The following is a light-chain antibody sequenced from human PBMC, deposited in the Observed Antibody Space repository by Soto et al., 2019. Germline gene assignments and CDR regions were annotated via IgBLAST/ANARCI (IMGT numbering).Light chain of an antibody. J-gene: IGLJ1*01. V-gene: IGLV2-14*02. CDR3: TSYTSSNTPV. CDR2: EVS. CDR1: SSDVGSYNL. Sequence: QSVLTQPASVSGPPGQAITISGTGTSSDVGSYNLVSWYQQHPGKAPKLMIYEVSKRPSGVSNRFSGSKSGNTASLTISGLQAEDEADYYCTSYTSSNTPVFGTGTKVTVL.